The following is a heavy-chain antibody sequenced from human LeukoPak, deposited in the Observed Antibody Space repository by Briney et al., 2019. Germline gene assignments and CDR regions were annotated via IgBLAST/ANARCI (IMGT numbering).Heavy chain of an antibody. CDR3: ARARYSGSFDD. J-gene: IGHJ4*02. CDR2: ISSGTSYI. CDR1: GFTFSSYN. D-gene: IGHD1-26*01. Sequence: GGSLRLSCAASGFTFSSYNMNWVRQAPGKGLEWVSSISSGTSYIYYADSVKGRFTISRDNAKNSLYLQMNSLRAEDTAVFYCARARYSGSFDDWGQGTLVTASS. V-gene: IGHV3-21*01.